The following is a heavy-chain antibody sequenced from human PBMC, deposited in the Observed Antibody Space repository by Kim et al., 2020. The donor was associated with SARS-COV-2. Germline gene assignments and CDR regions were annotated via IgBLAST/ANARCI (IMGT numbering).Heavy chain of an antibody. V-gene: IGHV3-23*01. CDR2: ITGSGGTST. CDR1: GFTFSNYA. J-gene: IGHJ4*02. Sequence: GGSLRLSCAASGFTFSNYAMSWVRQAPGKGLEWVSAITGSGGTSTYYADSVKGRFTISRDDSKNTLYLQVDSLRAEDTAIYYCARAVTMVRGDIPNFYFAYWGQGTLVTVSS. D-gene: IGHD3-10*01. CDR3: ARAVTMVRGDIPNFYFAY.